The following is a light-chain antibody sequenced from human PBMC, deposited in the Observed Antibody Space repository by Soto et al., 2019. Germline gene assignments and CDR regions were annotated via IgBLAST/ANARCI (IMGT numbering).Light chain of an antibody. V-gene: IGLV2-14*03. J-gene: IGLJ1*01. CDR1: SSDVGAYNY. Sequence: QSALTQPASVSGSPGQSITISCTGTSSDVGAYNYVSWYQQYPGKAPKLMICDVTSRPSGVSNRFSGSKSGNAASLTISGLQAEDEADYYCCSYTSSSSLVFGTGTKVTVL. CDR2: DVT. CDR3: CSYTSSSSLV.